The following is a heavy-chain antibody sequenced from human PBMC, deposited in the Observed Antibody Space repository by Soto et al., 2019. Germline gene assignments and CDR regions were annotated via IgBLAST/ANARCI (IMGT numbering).Heavy chain of an antibody. D-gene: IGHD3-10*01. CDR3: AKDLIPSGIP. V-gene: IGHV3-33*06. CDR2: IWYDGSNK. CDR1: GFSFSSYG. Sequence: PGGSLSLSCAASGFSFSSYGMHWVRQAPGKGLEWVAVIWYDGSNKYYADSVKGRFTISRDNSKSALYLQLNTLRAEDTAVYYCAKDLIPSGIPWGQGTLVTVSS. J-gene: IGHJ5*02.